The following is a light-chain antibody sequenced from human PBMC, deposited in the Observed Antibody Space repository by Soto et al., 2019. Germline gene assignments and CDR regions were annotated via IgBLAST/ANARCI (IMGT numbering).Light chain of an antibody. V-gene: IGKV1-5*03. Sequence: DIQMTQSPSTLSASVGDRVTITCRASQSISSSLAWYQQKPGEAPKLLIYKASSLESGVPSRFSGSGSGTEFTLTISSLQPDDFATYYCQQYNSYSPRTFGQGTKVEIK. CDR3: QQYNSYSPRT. CDR2: KAS. CDR1: QSISSS. J-gene: IGKJ1*01.